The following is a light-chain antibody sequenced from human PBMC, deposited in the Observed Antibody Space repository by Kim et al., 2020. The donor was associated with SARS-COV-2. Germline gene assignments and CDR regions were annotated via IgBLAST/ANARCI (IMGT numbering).Light chain of an antibody. CDR2: EDN. J-gene: IGLJ3*02. Sequence: NFMLTQPHSVSESPGKTVTISCTRSSGSIASNYVQWYQQRPGSAPATVIYEDNQRPSGVPDRFSGSIDSSSNSASLTISGLKTEDEADYYCQSYDGSNWVFGGGTQLT. CDR3: QSYDGSNWV. V-gene: IGLV6-57*04. CDR1: SGSIASNY.